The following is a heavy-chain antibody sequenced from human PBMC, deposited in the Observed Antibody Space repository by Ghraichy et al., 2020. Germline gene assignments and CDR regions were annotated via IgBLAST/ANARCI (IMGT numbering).Heavy chain of an antibody. Sequence: LPLTCAASGFTFSSYSMNWVRQAPGKGLEWVSYISSSSSTIYYADSVKGRFTISRDNAKNSLYLQMNSLRDEDTAVYYCARDQSYSSGHYYYYYGMDVWGQGTTVTVSS. CDR2: ISSSSSTI. J-gene: IGHJ6*02. D-gene: IGHD6-19*01. V-gene: IGHV3-48*02. CDR3: ARDQSYSSGHYYYYYGMDV. CDR1: GFTFSSYS.